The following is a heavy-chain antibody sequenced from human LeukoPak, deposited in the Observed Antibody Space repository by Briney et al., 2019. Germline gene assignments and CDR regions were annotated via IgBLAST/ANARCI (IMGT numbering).Heavy chain of an antibody. D-gene: IGHD3-16*01. Sequence: GASVKVSCKASGYTFTSYGISWVRQAPGQGLEWMGWISAYNGNTNYAQELQGRVTMTTDTSTSTAYMELRSLRSDDTAVYYCARWVWGTTSPYYFDYWGQGTLVTVSS. J-gene: IGHJ4*02. V-gene: IGHV1-18*01. CDR1: GYTFTSYG. CDR3: ARWVWGTTSPYYFDY. CDR2: ISAYNGNT.